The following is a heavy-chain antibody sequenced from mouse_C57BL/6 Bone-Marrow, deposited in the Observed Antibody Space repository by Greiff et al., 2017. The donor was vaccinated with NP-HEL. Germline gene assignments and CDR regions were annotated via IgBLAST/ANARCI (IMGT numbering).Heavy chain of an antibody. D-gene: IGHD2-3*01. J-gene: IGHJ1*03. CDR2: IHPNSGST. V-gene: IGHV1-64*01. CDR3: ARVYDGYWYFDV. CDR1: GYTFTSYW. Sequence: QVQLQQPGAELVKPGASVKLSCKASGYTFTSYWMHWVKQRPGQGLEWIGMIHPNSGSTNYNEKFKSKATLTVDKSSSTAYMQLRSLTSEDSAVYYCARVYDGYWYFDVWGTGTTVTVSS.